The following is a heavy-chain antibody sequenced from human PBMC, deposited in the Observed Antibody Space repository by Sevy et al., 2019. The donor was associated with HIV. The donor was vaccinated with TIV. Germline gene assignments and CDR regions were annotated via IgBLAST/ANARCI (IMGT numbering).Heavy chain of an antibody. D-gene: IGHD2-2*01. CDR3: ATDIVVGRDY. CDR2: FHEDGES. V-gene: IGHV1-24*01. Sequence: ASVKVSCKVSGYTLSKLSMHWVRQAPGKGLEWMGGFHEDGESMYAQKFQGRVTMTEDTSTDTAYMELSNLRSEDTAVYYCATDIVVGRDYWGQGTLVTVSS. CDR1: GYTLSKLS. J-gene: IGHJ4*02.